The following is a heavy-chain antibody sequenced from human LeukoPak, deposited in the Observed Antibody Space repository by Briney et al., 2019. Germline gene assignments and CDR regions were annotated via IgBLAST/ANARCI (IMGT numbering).Heavy chain of an antibody. J-gene: IGHJ4*02. V-gene: IGHV1-8*01. CDR1: GYTFTSYD. Sequence: GASVKVSCKASGYTFTSYDINWVRQATGQGLEWMGWMNPNSGNTGYAQKFQGRVTMTRNTSISTAYMELSSLRSEDTAVYYCARGLRHCSSTSCEYYFDYWGQGTLVTVFS. D-gene: IGHD2-2*01. CDR3: ARGLRHCSSTSCEYYFDY. CDR2: MNPNSGNT.